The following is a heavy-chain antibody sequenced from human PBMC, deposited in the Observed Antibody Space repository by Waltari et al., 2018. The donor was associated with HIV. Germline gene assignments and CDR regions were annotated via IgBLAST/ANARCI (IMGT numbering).Heavy chain of an antibody. Sequence: QVQLVQSGAEVKKPGASVKVSCKASGYTFTSYDINWVRQATGHGLEWMGWMNPNSGNTGYAQKFQGRVTMTRNTSISTAYMELSSLRSEDTAVYYCASGITIFGVVTPFYYYYGMDVWGQGTTVTVSS. CDR3: ASGITIFGVVTPFYYYYGMDV. J-gene: IGHJ6*02. D-gene: IGHD3-3*01. V-gene: IGHV1-8*01. CDR2: MNPNSGNT. CDR1: GYTFTSYD.